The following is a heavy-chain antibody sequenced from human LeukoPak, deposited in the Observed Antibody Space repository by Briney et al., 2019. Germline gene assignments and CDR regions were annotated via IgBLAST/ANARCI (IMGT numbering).Heavy chain of an antibody. CDR1: GGTFSSYA. CDR2: IIPIFGTA. CDR3: ASHSTVVTYFDY. D-gene: IGHD4-23*01. J-gene: IGHJ4*02. Sequence: SVKVSCKASGGTFSSYAISWVRQAPGQGLEWMGGIIPIFGTANYAQKFQGRVTITADESTSTAYMELSSLRSEDTAVYYCASHSTVVTYFDYWGQGTLVTVSS. V-gene: IGHV1-69*01.